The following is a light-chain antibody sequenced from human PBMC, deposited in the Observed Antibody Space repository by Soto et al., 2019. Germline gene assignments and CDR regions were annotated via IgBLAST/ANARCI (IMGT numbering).Light chain of an antibody. CDR3: QQFHTWPRT. CDR1: QAISDY. V-gene: IGKV1-16*01. J-gene: IGKJ4*01. CDR2: RAS. Sequence: DIQMNQSPSSVSASVGDRVTITCRASQAISDYLAWFQQKPGKAPKFLIYRASTLQGGVPSRFSASESGTDFTLTISSLQPEDFATYYYQQFHTWPRTFGGGNNVEIK.